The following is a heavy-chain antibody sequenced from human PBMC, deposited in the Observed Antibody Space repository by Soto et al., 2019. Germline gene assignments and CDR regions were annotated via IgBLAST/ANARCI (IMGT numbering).Heavy chain of an antibody. Sequence: EVQLVESGGGLVQPGGSLRLSCAASGFSFSTYSMNWVRQAPGKGLEGVSYISSRSYTIYYVDSVKGRFTIPRENAKNSLYLQMNSLRDEDTAVYYCARGGSSSDNGMDVWGQGTTVTVSS. V-gene: IGHV3-48*02. D-gene: IGHD6-6*01. J-gene: IGHJ6*02. CDR2: ISSRSYTI. CDR3: ARGGSSSDNGMDV. CDR1: GFSFSTYS.